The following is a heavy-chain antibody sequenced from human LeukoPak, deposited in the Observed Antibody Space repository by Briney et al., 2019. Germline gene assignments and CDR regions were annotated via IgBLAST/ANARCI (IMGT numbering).Heavy chain of an antibody. D-gene: IGHD1-1*01. CDR1: GFTFSSSG. CDR3: VKRWTGTTIGQQDY. CDR2: IRYDGSNK. Sequence: GGSLRLSCIASGFTFSSSGMHWVRQAPGKGLEWVAFIRYDGSNKWYADSVKGRFTISRDNSKNTLYLQMNSLRPEDTAVYYCVKRWTGTTIGQQDYWGQGTLVTVSS. J-gene: IGHJ4*02. V-gene: IGHV3-30*02.